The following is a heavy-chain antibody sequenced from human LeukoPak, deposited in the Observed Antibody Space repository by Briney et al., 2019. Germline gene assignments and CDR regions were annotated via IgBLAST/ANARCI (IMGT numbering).Heavy chain of an antibody. CDR1: GGSISSGSYY. J-gene: IGHJ5*02. CDR3: ARGPTTMVRGVIGFDP. D-gene: IGHD3-10*01. Sequence: SQTLSLTCTVSGGSISSGSYYWSWIRQPAGKGLEWIGRIYTSGSTNYNPSLKSRVTISVDTSKNQFSLKLSSMTAADTAVYYCARGPTTMVRGVIGFDPWGQGTLVTVSS. CDR2: IYTSGST. V-gene: IGHV4-61*02.